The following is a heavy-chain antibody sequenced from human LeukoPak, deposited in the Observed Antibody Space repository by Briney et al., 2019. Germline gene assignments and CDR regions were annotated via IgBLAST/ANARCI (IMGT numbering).Heavy chain of an antibody. J-gene: IGHJ4*02. D-gene: IGHD3-10*01. CDR2: IYSGGST. CDR1: GFTVSSNY. V-gene: IGHV3-53*01. CDR3: ARVSTMVREYYFDY. Sequence: HPGGSLRLSCAASGFTVSSNYMSWVRQAPGKGLKWVSVIYSGGSTYYADSVKGLFTISRDNSKNTLYLQMNSLRAEDTAVYYCARVSTMVREYYFDYWGQGTLVTVSS.